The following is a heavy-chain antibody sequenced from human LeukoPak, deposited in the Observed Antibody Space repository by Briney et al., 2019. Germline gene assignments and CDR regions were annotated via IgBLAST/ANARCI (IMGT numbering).Heavy chain of an antibody. Sequence: ASVKVSCKASGYTFTSYYMHWVRQAPGQGLEWMGLINPSGGSTSYAQKFQGRVTMTRDTSISTAYMELSRLRSDDTAVYYCARDRLRLGYERTNLFDPWGQGTLVTVSS. J-gene: IGHJ5*02. CDR2: INPSGGST. CDR3: ARDRLRLGYERTNLFDP. D-gene: IGHD2-15*01. V-gene: IGHV1-46*01. CDR1: GYTFTSYY.